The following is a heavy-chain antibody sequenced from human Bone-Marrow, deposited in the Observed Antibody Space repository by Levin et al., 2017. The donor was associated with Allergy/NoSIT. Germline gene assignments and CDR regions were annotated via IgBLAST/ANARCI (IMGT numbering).Heavy chain of an antibody. V-gene: IGHV3-23*01. CDR1: GFSFSNYA. J-gene: IGHJ4*02. D-gene: IGHD5-24*01. CDR3: AKGWLQFDYFDN. Sequence: GGSLRLSCVVSGFSFSNYAMSWVRQAPGKGLEWVATISGYGTSTFYPDSVRGRFTISKDNSKNMLYLHIDSLRVEDTAIYYCAKGWLQFDYFDNWGQGTLVTVSS. CDR2: ISGYGTST.